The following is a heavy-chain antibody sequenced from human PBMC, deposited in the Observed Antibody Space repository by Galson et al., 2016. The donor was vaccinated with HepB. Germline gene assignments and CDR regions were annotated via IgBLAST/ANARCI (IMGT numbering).Heavy chain of an antibody. V-gene: IGHV3-7*01. Sequence: SLRLSCAASGFTFSNYWMSWVRQPPGKGLEWVGNIKRDGSGKYYVDSVKGRFTISRDNAKNSLYLQMNSLRAEDTAVYYCAKDGGTDRDHYYGLDVWGQGTTVTVSS. CDR1: GFTFSNYW. CDR2: IKRDGSGK. CDR3: AKDGGTDRDHYYGLDV. D-gene: IGHD2-15*01. J-gene: IGHJ6*02.